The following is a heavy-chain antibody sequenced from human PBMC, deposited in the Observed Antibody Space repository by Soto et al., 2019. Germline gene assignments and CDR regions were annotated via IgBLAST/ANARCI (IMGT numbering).Heavy chain of an antibody. CDR3: ARGGTYYDFWSGYYNYYYYGMDV. CDR1: GGSISSGDYY. V-gene: IGHV4-30-4*01. J-gene: IGHJ6*02. D-gene: IGHD3-3*01. CDR2: IYYSGST. Sequence: SETLSLTCTVSGGSISSGDYYWSWIRQPPGKGLEWIGYIYYSGSTYYNPSLKSRVTISVDTSKNQFSLKLSSVTAADTAVYYCARGGTYYDFWSGYYNYYYYGMDVWGQGTTVTV.